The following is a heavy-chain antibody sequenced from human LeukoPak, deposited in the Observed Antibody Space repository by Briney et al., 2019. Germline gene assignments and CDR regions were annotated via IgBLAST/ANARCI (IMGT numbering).Heavy chain of an antibody. CDR1: GFTFSSYA. V-gene: IGHV3-23*01. Sequence: PGGSLRLSCAASGFTFSSYAMSWVRQAPGKGLEWVSSISGSGSNTYNADSVKGRFTISRDNSKNTLYLQMNSLRAEDTAVYYCARGSYGTAMVENWFDPWGQGTLVTVSS. J-gene: IGHJ5*02. CDR3: ARGSYGTAMVENWFDP. CDR2: ISGSGSNT. D-gene: IGHD5-18*01.